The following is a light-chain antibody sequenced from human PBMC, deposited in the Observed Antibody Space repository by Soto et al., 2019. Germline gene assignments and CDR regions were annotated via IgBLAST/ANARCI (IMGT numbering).Light chain of an antibody. J-gene: IGKJ5*01. CDR1: QDISNY. CDR2: DAS. Sequence: DIQMTQSPSSLSASVGDRVTITCQASQDISNYLNWYQQKPGKAPKLLIYDASNLETGVPSRFSGSGSGTDFTFTISNLQPEDIAKYYCQQYDNLPITFGQGTRLEIK. CDR3: QQYDNLPIT. V-gene: IGKV1-33*01.